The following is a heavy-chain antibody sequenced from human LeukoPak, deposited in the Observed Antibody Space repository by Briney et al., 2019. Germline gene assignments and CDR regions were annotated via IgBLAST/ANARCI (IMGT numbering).Heavy chain of an antibody. D-gene: IGHD6-13*01. Sequence: GGSLRLLCTPSGFPFYEYPMHWVRQAPGKGLEWVSDISWNSGSIGYADSVKGRFTISRDNAKNSLYLQMNMQRAEDTALYYCAKASAIAAAGSHLDYWGQGTLVTVSS. CDR1: GFPFYEYP. CDR3: AKASAIAAAGSHLDY. V-gene: IGHV3-9*01. CDR2: ISWNSGSI. J-gene: IGHJ4*02.